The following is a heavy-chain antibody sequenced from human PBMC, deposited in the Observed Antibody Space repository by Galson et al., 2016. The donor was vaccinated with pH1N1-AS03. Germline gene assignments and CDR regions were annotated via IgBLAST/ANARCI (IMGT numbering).Heavy chain of an antibody. Sequence: SETLSLTCTVSRGSFGGAYWTWIRQPPGKGLEWIGGIIIGRGLPPTYNPSLKRRVTMSIDTSRGELSLRLRSVTAADTGVYYCARRPTGIDSWGQGSQVTVSS. J-gene: IGHJ5*01. V-gene: IGHV4-34*12. CDR2: IIIGRGLPP. D-gene: IGHD3-10*01. CDR3: ARRPTGIDS. CDR1: RGSFGGAY.